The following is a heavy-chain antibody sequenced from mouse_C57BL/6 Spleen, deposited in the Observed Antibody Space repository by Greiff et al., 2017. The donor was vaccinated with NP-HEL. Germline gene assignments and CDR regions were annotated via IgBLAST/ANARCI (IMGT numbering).Heavy chain of an antibody. Sequence: ESGPGILQPSQTLSLTCSFSGFSLSTFGMGVGWIRQPSGQGLEWLAHLWWDDDKYYNPALNSRLTISKATSQHPVFLQIANVDTADTATYYCARGEGPIYYDYYYAMDYWGQGTSVTVSS. CDR1: GFSLSTFGMG. D-gene: IGHD2-4*01. CDR3: ARGEGPIYYDYYYAMDY. CDR2: LWWDDDK. J-gene: IGHJ4*01. V-gene: IGHV8-8*01.